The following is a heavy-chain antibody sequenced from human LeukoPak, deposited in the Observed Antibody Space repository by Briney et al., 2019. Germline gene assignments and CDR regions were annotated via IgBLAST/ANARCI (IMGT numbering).Heavy chain of an antibody. CDR1: GGSISSSSYY. CDR2: IYYSGST. CDR3: ARRYRGRAAVDTAMFDY. D-gene: IGHD5-18*01. V-gene: IGHV4-39*01. J-gene: IGHJ4*02. Sequence: SETLSLTCTVSGGSISSSSYYWGWIRQPPGKGLEWIGSIYYSGSTYYNPSLKSRVTISVDTSKNQFSLKLSSVTAADTAVYYCARRYRGRAAVDTAMFDYWGQGTLVTVSS.